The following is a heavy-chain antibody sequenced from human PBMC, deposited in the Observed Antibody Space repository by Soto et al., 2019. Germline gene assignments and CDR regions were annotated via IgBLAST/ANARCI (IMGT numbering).Heavy chain of an antibody. CDR3: ITNDDSGSNDLWHHWDDAFEI. CDR1: GFTFTNAW. V-gene: IGHV3-15*01. CDR2: IKSKTGGGTA. J-gene: IGHJ3*02. D-gene: IGHD1-26*01. Sequence: EVQLVESGGGLVKPGGSLRLSCATSGFTFTNAWMTWVRQAPGKGLEWVGRIKSKTGGGTADYAAPVKGRFTISRDDSNNTLHLQMNSLKTEDTAVYYCITNDDSGSNDLWHHWDDAFEIWGQGTMVTVSS.